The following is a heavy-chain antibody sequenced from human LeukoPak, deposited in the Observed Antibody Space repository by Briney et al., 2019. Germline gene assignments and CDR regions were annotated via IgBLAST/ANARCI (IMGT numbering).Heavy chain of an antibody. CDR3: ARVLGRRFDP. CDR2: IYYSGST. V-gene: IGHV4-59*01. D-gene: IGHD7-27*01. CDR1: GGSISSYY. J-gene: IGHJ5*02. Sequence: PSETLSLTCTVSGGSISSYYWSWIRQPLGKGLEWIGYIYYSGSTNYNPSLKSRVTISVDTSKNQFSLKLSSVTAADTAVYYCARVLGRRFDPWGQGTLVTVSS.